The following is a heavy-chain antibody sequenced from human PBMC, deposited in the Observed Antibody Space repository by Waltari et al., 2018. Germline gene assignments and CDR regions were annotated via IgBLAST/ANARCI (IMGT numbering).Heavy chain of an antibody. CDR3: ATPGIAVAVYGMDV. Sequence: QVQLVQSGAEVKKHGASVKVSCKVSGYTLTELSMPGLRQAPGKGLEWMGGFDPEDGETIYAQKFQGRVTMTEDTSTDTAYMELSSLRSEDTAVYYCATPGIAVAVYGMDVWGQGTTVTVSS. D-gene: IGHD6-19*01. J-gene: IGHJ6*02. CDR2: FDPEDGET. CDR1: GYTLTELS. V-gene: IGHV1-24*01.